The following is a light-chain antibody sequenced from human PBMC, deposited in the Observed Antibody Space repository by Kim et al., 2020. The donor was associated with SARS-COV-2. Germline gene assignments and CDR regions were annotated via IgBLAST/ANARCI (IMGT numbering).Light chain of an antibody. CDR3: QQYGRAPLT. V-gene: IGKV3-20*01. CDR1: QSVPSNY. CDR2: GAS. J-gene: IGKJ5*01. Sequence: EIVLTQSPGTLSLSPGERATLSCRASQSVPSNYLAWYQQKPGQAPRLLISGASSGATGIPDRFSGSGSGTDFTLTISRLDPEDFAVYYCQQYGRAPLTFGQGTRLEIK.